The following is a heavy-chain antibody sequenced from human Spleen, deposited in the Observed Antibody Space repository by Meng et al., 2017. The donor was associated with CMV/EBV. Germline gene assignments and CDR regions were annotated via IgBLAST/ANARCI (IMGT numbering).Heavy chain of an antibody. CDR2: ISSSSSYI. D-gene: IGHD4-17*01. CDR1: GFTFSDYY. CDR3: ARARDGDYDY. V-gene: IGHV3-11*06. Sequence: VQLVEAGGVVVQPGGSLRLSCAASGFTFSDYYMSWIRQAPGKGLEWVSSISSSSSYIYYADSVKGRFTISRDNAKNSLYLQMNSLRAEDTAVYYCARARDGDYDYWGQGTLVTVSS. J-gene: IGHJ4*02.